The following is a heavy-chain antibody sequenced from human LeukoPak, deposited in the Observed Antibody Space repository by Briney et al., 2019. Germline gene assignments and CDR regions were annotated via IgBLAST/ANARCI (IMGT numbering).Heavy chain of an antibody. D-gene: IGHD4-11*01. V-gene: IGHV4-59*01. Sequence: SETLSLTSSVSGDSISGYYWTWIRQPPGKGLEWIGYIYYSGSTNYNPSVKSRLTISVDTSKNQFSLNLRSVTAADTAVYYCARLRGNYFPDYWGQGTLVTVSS. CDR2: IYYSGST. CDR1: GDSISGYY. J-gene: IGHJ4*02. CDR3: ARLRGNYFPDY.